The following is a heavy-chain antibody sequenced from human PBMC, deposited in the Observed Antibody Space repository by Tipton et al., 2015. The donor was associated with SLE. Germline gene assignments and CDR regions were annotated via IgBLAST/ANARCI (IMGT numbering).Heavy chain of an antibody. V-gene: IGHV3-9*01. Sequence: SLRLSCAASGFTFDDYAMHWVRQAPGKGLEWVSWVSGVSWNSGRTAYADSVKGRFTIPRDNAKNSLYLQMNSLRAEDTALYYCAKDMEPYCSGGSCPFDYWGQGTLVTVSS. D-gene: IGHD2-15*01. CDR1: GFTFDDYA. CDR2: VSWNSGRT. CDR3: AKDMEPYCSGGSCPFDY. J-gene: IGHJ4*02.